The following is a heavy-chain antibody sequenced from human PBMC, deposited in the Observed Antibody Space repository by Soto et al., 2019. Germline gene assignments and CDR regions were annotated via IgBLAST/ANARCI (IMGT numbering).Heavy chain of an antibody. D-gene: IGHD3-3*01. CDR2: IYYSGST. V-gene: IGHV4-31*03. J-gene: IGHJ3*02. CDR1: GGSISSGGYY. CDR3: ARDRVTIFGVGTEFDI. Sequence: TLSLTCTVSGGSISSGGYYWSWILQHPGKGLEWIGYIYYSGSTYYNPSLKSRVTISVDTSKNQFSLKLSSVTAADTAVYYCARDRVTIFGVGTEFDIWGQGTMVTVSS.